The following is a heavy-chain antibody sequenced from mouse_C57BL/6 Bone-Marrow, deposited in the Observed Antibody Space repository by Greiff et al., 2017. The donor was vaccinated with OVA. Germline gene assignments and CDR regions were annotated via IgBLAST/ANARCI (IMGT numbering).Heavy chain of an antibody. Sequence: VQRVESGAELARPGASVKLSCKASGYTFTSYGISWVKQRTGQGLEWIGEIYPRSGNTYYNEKFKGKATLTADKSSSTAYMELRSLTSEDSAVYFCARSGGSYYYAMDYWGQGTSVTVSS. CDR2: IYPRSGNT. J-gene: IGHJ4*01. V-gene: IGHV1-81*01. CDR3: ARSGGSYYYAMDY. CDR1: GYTFTSYG. D-gene: IGHD1-1*01.